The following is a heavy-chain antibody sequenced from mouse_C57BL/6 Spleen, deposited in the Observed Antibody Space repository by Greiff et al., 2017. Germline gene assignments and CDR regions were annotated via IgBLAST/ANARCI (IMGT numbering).Heavy chain of an antibody. CDR2: INPSSGYT. CDR3: ARSSNYDWFAY. D-gene: IGHD2-5*01. J-gene: IGHJ3*01. Sequence: QVHVKQSGAELARPGASVKMSCKASGYTFTSYTMHWVKQRPGQGLEWIGYINPSSGYTKYNQKFKDKATLTADKSSSTAYMQLSSLTSEDSAVYYCARSSNYDWFAYWGQGTLVTVSA. V-gene: IGHV1-4*01. CDR1: GYTFTSYT.